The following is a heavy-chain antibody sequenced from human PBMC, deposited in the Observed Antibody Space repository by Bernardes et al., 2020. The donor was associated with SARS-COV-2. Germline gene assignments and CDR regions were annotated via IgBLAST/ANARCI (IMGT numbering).Heavy chain of an antibody. V-gene: IGHV1-2*02. J-gene: IGHJ4*02. D-gene: IGHD3-22*01. CDR2: INPNSGGT. CDR1: GYTFTGYY. CDR3: ASEASAGQSSGYQYYFDY. Sequence: ASVKVSCKASGYTFTGYYLHWVRQAPGQGLEWMGWINPNSGGTNFAQKFQGRVTMTRDTSITTAYMELSRLRSDDTAVYYCASEASAGQSSGYQYYFDYWGQGTLVTVSS.